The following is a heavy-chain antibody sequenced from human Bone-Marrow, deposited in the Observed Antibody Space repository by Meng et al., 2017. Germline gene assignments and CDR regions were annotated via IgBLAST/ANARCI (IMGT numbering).Heavy chain of an antibody. D-gene: IGHD3-10*01. CDR1: GYTFTGYY. CDR2: INPSGGST. Sequence: ASVKVSCKASGYTFTGYYMHWVRQAPGQGLEWMGIINPSGGSTSYAQKFQGRVTMTRDTSTGAVYMELSSLRSEDTAVYYCAREGQGFGELLSGRNYYYGMDVWGQGTTVTVSS. J-gene: IGHJ6*02. CDR3: AREGQGFGELLSGRNYYYGMDV. V-gene: IGHV1-46*01.